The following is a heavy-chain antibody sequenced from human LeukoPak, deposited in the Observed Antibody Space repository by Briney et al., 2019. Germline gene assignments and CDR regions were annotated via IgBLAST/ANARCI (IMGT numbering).Heavy chain of an antibody. CDR1: GGSISSYY. CDR3: VGGTVVTQAFDY. J-gene: IGHJ4*02. CDR2: IYYSGST. V-gene: IGHV4-59*01. D-gene: IGHD4-23*01. Sequence: KASETLSLTYTVSGGSISSYYWSWIRQPPGKGLEWIGYIYYSGSTNYNPSLKSRVTISVDTSKNQFSLKLTSVTAADTAVYYCVGGTVVTQAFDYWGQGTLVTVSS.